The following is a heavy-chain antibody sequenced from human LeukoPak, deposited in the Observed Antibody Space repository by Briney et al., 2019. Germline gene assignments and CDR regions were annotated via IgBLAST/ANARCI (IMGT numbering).Heavy chain of an antibody. V-gene: IGHV4-34*01. CDR2: INHSGST. D-gene: IGHD6-6*01. J-gene: IGHJ4*02. Sequence: PSETLSLTCAVYGGSFSGYYWSWIRQPPGKGLEWIGEINHSGSTNYNPSLKSRVTISVDTSKNQFSLKLSSVTAADTAVYYCARSPLGAARKLSDYWGQGTQVTVSS. CDR3: ARSPLGAARKLSDY. CDR1: GGSFSGYY.